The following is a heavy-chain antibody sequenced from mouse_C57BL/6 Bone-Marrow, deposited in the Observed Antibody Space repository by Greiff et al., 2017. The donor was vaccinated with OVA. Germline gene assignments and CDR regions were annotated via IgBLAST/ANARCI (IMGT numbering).Heavy chain of an antibody. CDR1: GFTFSSYA. J-gene: IGHJ2*01. V-gene: IGHV5-4*01. D-gene: IGHD1-2*01. CDR3: ARDHYGLFDY. CDR2: ISDGGSFT. Sequence: EVHLVESGGGLVKPGGSLKLSCAASGFTFSSYAMSWVRPTPEKRLAWVATISDGGSFTYYPDNVKGRFTISRDNAKNNLYLQMSHLKSEDTAMYYCARDHYGLFDYWGQGTTLTVSS.